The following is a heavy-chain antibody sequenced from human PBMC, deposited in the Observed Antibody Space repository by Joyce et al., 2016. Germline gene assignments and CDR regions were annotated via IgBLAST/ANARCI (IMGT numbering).Heavy chain of an antibody. CDR2: TDYRSKWNN. CDR1: GDSVSSSSVT. V-gene: IGHV6-1*01. D-gene: IGHD6-19*01. J-gene: IGHJ4*02. CDR3: VRGGAAVSGLDS. Sequence: QVQLRQSGPGLVKPSQTLSLTCAISGDSVSSSSVTWNWIRQSPSRGLESLGRTDYRSKWNNDYAESVKSRIRINPDTSKNQVSLQLNSVTPEDSAVYYCVRGGAAVSGLDSWGQGTLVTVSS.